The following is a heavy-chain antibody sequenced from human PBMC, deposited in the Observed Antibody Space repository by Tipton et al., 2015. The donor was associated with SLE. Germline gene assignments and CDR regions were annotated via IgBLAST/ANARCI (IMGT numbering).Heavy chain of an antibody. V-gene: IGHV4-38-2*02. Sequence: LRLSCTVSGYSISSGYYWGWIRQPPGKGLEWIGSIYHSGSTYYNPSLKSRVTISVDMSKNQFSLKLSSVTAADTAVYYCGKTVGATTAFDIWGQGTMVTVSS. CDR3: GKTVGATTAFDI. CDR2: IYHSGST. D-gene: IGHD1-26*01. CDR1: GYSISSGYY. J-gene: IGHJ3*02.